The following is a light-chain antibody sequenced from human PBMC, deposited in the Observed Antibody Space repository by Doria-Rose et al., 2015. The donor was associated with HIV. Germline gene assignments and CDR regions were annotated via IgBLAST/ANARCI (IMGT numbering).Light chain of an antibody. CDR2: DGS. CDR3: HQYGTSWT. V-gene: IGKV3-20*01. CDR1: QSFSSTY. J-gene: IGKJ1*01. Sequence: EIVMTQSPGTLSLSPGERATLSCRASQSFSSTYLAWYQQKPGQAPSLLIYDGSTRATGIPDRSSASASGTDFTLTINRLEPEDFALYYCHQYGTSWTFGQGTKVEI.